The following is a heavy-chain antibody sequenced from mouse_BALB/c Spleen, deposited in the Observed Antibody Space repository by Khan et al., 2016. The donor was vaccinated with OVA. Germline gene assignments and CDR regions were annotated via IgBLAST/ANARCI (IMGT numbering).Heavy chain of an antibody. V-gene: IGHV9-3-1*01. D-gene: IGHD2-1*01. Sequence: QIQLVQSGPELKKPGETVKISCKASGYTFTNYVMNWVKQAPGKGLKWMGWINTYIGEPIYSDDFKGRFALSLETSASTAYLQIKNLKNEDTATLCCARGNSDFDYWGQGTTLTVSS. CDR1: GYTFTNYV. CDR3: ARGNSDFDY. CDR2: INTYIGEP. J-gene: IGHJ2*01.